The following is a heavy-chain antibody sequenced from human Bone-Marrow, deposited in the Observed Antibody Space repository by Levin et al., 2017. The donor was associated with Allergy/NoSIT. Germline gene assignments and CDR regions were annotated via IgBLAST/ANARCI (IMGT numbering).Heavy chain of an antibody. CDR2: ISGSGAAT. J-gene: IGHJ6*02. D-gene: IGHD3-10*01. Sequence: HPGGSLRLSCVVSGFTFTSYAMIWVRQAPGRGLEWVSAISGSGAATYYADSLQGRFTVSRDNSKKTLYLQINSLRDEDTAIYYCAREIGGWFASYGLDVWGQGTTVTVSS. CDR3: AREIGGWFASYGLDV. V-gene: IGHV3-23*01. CDR1: GFTFTSYA.